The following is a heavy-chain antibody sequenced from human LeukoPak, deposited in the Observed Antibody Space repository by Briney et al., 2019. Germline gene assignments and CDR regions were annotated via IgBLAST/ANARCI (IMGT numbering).Heavy chain of an antibody. J-gene: IGHJ5*02. Sequence: GSSVKVSCKASGGTFSSYAISWVRQAPGQGLEWVGGIIPIFGTANYAQKFQGRVTITADESTSTAYMELSSLRSEDTAVYYCAREGYCSSTSCHAAWFDPWGQGTLVTVSS. CDR3: AREGYCSSTSCHAAWFDP. CDR1: GGTFSSYA. D-gene: IGHD2-2*01. CDR2: IIPIFGTA. V-gene: IGHV1-69*01.